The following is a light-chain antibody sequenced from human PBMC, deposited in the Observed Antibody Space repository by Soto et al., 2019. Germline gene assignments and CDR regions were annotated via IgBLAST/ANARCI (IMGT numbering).Light chain of an antibody. V-gene: IGKV3-20*01. J-gene: IGKJ1*01. CDR3: QQYGSSPTWT. CDR1: QSVSSSY. CDR2: GAS. Sequence: EIVLTQSPGTLSLSQGERATLSCRARQSVSSSYLAWYQQKPGQAPRLLIYGASSRATGIPDRFSGSGSGTDFTLNISRLEPEDFAVYYCQQYGSSPTWTFGQGTKVDIK.